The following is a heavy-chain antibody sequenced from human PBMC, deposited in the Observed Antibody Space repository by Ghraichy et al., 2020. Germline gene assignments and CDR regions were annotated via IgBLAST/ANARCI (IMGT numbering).Heavy chain of an antibody. J-gene: IGHJ4*01. CDR2: IYHNGGT. CDR1: GGSVSSNRHY. Sequence: SETLSLTCTVSGGSVSSNRHYWGWIRQPPGKGLEWIATIYHNGGTFYNPSLKSRVSISLDMSKNQFSLKVNSVTAADTAVYYCARSDDSGNSGVDYFDHWGHGALVTVSS. CDR3: ARSDDSGNSGVDYFDH. V-gene: IGHV4-39*01. D-gene: IGHD4-17*01.